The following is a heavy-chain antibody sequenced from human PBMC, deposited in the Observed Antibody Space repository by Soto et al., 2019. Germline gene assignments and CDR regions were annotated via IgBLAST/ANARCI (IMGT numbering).Heavy chain of an antibody. J-gene: IGHJ4*02. Sequence: ETGSLTCTFSGGSISSYYWSWIRQPPGKGLEWIGYIYYSGSTNYNPSLKSRVTISVDTSKNQFSLKLSSVTAADTAVYYCARDEVIGYYFDYWGQGTLVTVSS. CDR2: IYYSGST. CDR3: ARDEVIGYYFDY. CDR1: GGSISSYY. V-gene: IGHV4-59*01.